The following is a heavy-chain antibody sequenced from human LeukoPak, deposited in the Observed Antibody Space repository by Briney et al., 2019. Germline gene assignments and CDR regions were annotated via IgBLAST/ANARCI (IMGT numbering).Heavy chain of an antibody. CDR2: AFYSGST. V-gene: IGHV4-39*01. D-gene: IGHD6-19*01. CDR3: ARHGAVAAQDAFDV. CDR1: GGSISSNNYY. Sequence: SEALSLTCTVSGGSISSNNYYWGWIRQPPGKGLEWIGSAFYSGSTYYTPSLKSRVTISMDTSKNQFSLKLSSVTAADTAVFFCARHGAVAAQDAFDVWGQGTMVTVSS. J-gene: IGHJ3*01.